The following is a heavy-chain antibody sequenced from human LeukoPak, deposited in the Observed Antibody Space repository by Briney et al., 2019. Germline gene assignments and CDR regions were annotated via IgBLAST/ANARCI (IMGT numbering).Heavy chain of an antibody. CDR1: GYTLTSYD. Sequence: ASVKVSCTASGYTLTSYDINWVRQATGQWLEWKRWMNPNSGNTGYAQMCQGRVTMTRNTSISTAYMELSSLRSEDTAVYYCARGWFGDLLGSGFDPWGQGTLVTVSS. V-gene: IGHV1-8*01. J-gene: IGHJ5*02. CDR3: ARGWFGDLLGSGFDP. CDR2: MNPNSGNT. D-gene: IGHD3-10*01.